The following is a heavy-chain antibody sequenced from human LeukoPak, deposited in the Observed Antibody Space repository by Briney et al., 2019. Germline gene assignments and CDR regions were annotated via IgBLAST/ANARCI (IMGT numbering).Heavy chain of an antibody. CDR2: MNPNSVNT. CDR3: ARGGFRGYGFSRKYYFDY. J-gene: IGHJ4*02. Sequence: ASVKVSCKASGYTFTSYDINWVRQATGQGLEWMGWMNPNSVNTGYAQKFQGRVTMTRNTSISTAYMELSSLRSEDTAVYYCARGGFRGYGFSRKYYFDYWGQGTLVTVSS. D-gene: IGHD5-12*01. CDR1: GYTFTSYD. V-gene: IGHV1-8*01.